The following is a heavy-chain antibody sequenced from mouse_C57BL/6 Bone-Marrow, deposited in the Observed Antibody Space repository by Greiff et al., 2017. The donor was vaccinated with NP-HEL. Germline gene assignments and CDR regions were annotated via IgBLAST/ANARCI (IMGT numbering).Heavy chain of an antibody. D-gene: IGHD1-1*01. CDR2: IYPRSGNT. V-gene: IGHV1-81*01. J-gene: IGHJ1*03. CDR1: GYTFTSYG. Sequence: QVQLKQSGAELARPGASVKLSCKASGYTFTSYGISWVKQRTGQGLEWIGEIYPRSGNTYYNEKFKGKATLTADKSSSTAYMELRSLTSEDSAVYFCARQPLDYYGSSPWYFDVWGTGTTVTVSS. CDR3: ARQPLDYYGSSPWYFDV.